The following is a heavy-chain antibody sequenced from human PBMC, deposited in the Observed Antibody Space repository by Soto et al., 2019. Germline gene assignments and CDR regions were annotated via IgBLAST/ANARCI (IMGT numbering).Heavy chain of an antibody. CDR1: GGTFSSYA. V-gene: IGHV1-69*13. CDR2: IIPIFGTA. Sequence: VKVSCKASGGTFSSYAISWVRQAPGQGLEWMGGIIPIFGTANYAQKFQGRVTITADESTSTAYMELSSLRSEDTAVYYCASLEFGVVITHYYYYGMDVWGQGTTVTVSS. J-gene: IGHJ6*02. CDR3: ASLEFGVVITHYYYYGMDV. D-gene: IGHD3-3*01.